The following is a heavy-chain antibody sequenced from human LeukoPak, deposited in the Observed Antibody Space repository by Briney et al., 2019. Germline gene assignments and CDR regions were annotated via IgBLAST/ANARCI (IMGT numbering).Heavy chain of an antibody. D-gene: IGHD3-22*01. J-gene: IGHJ4*02. CDR2: INWNGGST. Sequence: GGTLRLSCAASGFTFSSYGMSWVRQAPGKGLEWVSGINWNGGSTGYADSVKGRFTISRDNAKNTLYLQMNSLRAEDTAVYYCVVVSYYYDTSGYVDSWGQGTLVTVSS. V-gene: IGHV3-20*04. CDR3: VVVSYYYDTSGYVDS. CDR1: GFTFSSYG.